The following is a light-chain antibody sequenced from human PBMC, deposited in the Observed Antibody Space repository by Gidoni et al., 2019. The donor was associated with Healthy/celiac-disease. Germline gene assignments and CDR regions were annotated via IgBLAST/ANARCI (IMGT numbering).Light chain of an antibody. Sequence: DAVMTQSPLFLPVTLGQPASISFRSSQSLVYSDGNTYMNRFQQGPGQSPKRLIYKVSNRGSGVPDRFSKSGSDTDFTLKISRVEAEDVGICYCMRGTHWPPTFGGGTKVEIK. CDR2: KVS. V-gene: IGKV2-30*01. J-gene: IGKJ4*01. CDR3: MRGTHWPPT. CDR1: QSLVYSDGNTY.